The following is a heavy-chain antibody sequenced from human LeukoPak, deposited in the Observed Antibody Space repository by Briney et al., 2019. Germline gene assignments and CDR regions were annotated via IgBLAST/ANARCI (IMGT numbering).Heavy chain of an antibody. CDR2: INPNSGGT. CDR3: ARGGMLVTPVHFITFDN. V-gene: IGHV1-2*04. Sequence: ASVKVSCKASGYTFTGYYMHWLRQAPGQGLEWMGCINPNSGGTNYAQKFQGWVTMTRDTSISTAYMELSRLRSDDTAVYYCARGGMLVTPVHFITFDNWGQGTLVTVSS. CDR1: GYTFTGYY. D-gene: IGHD4-23*01. J-gene: IGHJ4*02.